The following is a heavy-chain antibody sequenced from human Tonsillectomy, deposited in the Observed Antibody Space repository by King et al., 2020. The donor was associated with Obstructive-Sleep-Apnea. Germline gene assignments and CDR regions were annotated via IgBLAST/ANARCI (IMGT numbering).Heavy chain of an antibody. J-gene: IGHJ4*02. CDR2: LYYIGST. CDR1: GGSISSNSY. Sequence: QLQESGPGLVKPSETLSLTCTVSGGSISSNSYWGWIRQPPGKGLEWVGHLYYIGSTYYNPSLKSPVTISVDTSRTQFSLELNSVTAADTAVYYCARADRDIAMGLFDYWGQGTLVTVSS. D-gene: IGHD5-18*01. CDR3: ARADRDIAMGLFDY. V-gene: IGHV4-39*07.